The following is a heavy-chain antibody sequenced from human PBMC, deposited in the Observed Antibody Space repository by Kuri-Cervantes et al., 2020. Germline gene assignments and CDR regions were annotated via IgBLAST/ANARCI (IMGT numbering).Heavy chain of an antibody. D-gene: IGHD5-12*01. Sequence: GGSLRLSCTASGFTFGDYAMSWVRQAPGKGLEWVGFIRSKAYGGTTEYAASVKGRFTISRDDSKSIAYLQMNSLKTEDTAVYYCAREGGYDSFDYWGQRTLVTVSS. CDR2: IRSKAYGGTT. V-gene: IGHV3-49*04. CDR3: AREGGYDSFDY. CDR1: GFTFGDYA. J-gene: IGHJ4*02.